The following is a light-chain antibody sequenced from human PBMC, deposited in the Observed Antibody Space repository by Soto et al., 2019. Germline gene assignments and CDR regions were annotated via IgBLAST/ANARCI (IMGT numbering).Light chain of an antibody. Sequence: DIQMTQSPSSLSASVGDTVSITCRASQTINNYLNWYQHKAGKTPKLLIYGVSRLQSGVPSRFSGSGSGTDLTLTITGLQPADFATYYCQQSYTSPLLSFGGGTEVEFK. CDR2: GVS. CDR1: QTINNY. CDR3: QQSYTSPLLS. V-gene: IGKV1-39*01. J-gene: IGKJ4*01.